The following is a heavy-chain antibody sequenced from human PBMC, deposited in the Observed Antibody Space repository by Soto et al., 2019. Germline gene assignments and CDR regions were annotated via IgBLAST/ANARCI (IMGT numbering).Heavy chain of an antibody. D-gene: IGHD4-17*01. Sequence: EVHLVESGGDLVKPGGSLRLSCAASGFTFSNVWMSWVRQAPGKGLEWVGRIKSKIDGGTADYAAPVKGRFSISRDDSKNTLYLQMNSLRTEDSALYYCTTVYMDYGLNFQQWGQGTPVTVSS. CDR1: GFTFSNVW. J-gene: IGHJ1*01. V-gene: IGHV3-15*01. CDR3: TTVYMDYGLNFQQ. CDR2: IKSKIDGGTA.